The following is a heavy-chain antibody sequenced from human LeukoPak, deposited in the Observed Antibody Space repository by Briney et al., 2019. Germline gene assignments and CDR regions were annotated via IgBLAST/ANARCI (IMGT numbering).Heavy chain of an antibody. V-gene: IGHV3-30*04. J-gene: IGHJ4*02. Sequence: GRSLRLSCAVSGFTFRNYAMNWVRQAPGKGLEWVAVISYDGNKKYYADSVKGRFTISRDNSKNTLYLQMNSLRAEDTAVYYCARWKSLKGTFDYWGQGTLVTVSS. D-gene: IGHD1-7*01. CDR2: ISYDGNKK. CDR1: GFTFRNYA. CDR3: ARWKSLKGTFDY.